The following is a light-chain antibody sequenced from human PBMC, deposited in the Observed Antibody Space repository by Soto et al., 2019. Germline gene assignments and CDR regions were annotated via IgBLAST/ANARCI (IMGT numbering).Light chain of an antibody. Sequence: QSALTQPASVSGSPGQSSTISCTRTSSDVGGYNYVSWYQQHPGKAPKLMIYDVRNRPSGVSNRFSGSKSVNTASLTISGLQAEDEADYYCSSYTTISTYVFGTGTKVTVL. CDR2: DVR. CDR3: SSYTTISTYV. V-gene: IGLV2-14*01. J-gene: IGLJ1*01. CDR1: SSDVGGYNY.